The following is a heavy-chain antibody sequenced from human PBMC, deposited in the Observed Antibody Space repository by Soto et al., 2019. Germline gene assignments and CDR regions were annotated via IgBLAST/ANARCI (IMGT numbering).Heavy chain of an antibody. CDR3: AREDTAMVRPFDY. V-gene: IGHV4-30-4*01. CDR1: GGSISSGDYY. J-gene: IGHJ4*02. CDR2: IYYSGST. D-gene: IGHD5-18*01. Sequence: LSLTCTVSGGSISSGDYYWSWIRQPPGKGLEWIGYIYYSGSTYYNPSLKSRVTISVDTSKNQLSLKLSSVTAADTAVYYCAREDTAMVRPFDYWGQGTLVTVSS.